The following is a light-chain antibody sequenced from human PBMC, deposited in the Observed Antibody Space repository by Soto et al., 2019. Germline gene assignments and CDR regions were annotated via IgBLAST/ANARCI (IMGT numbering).Light chain of an antibody. CDR1: QSVRRN. V-gene: IGKV3-15*01. Sequence: EIVMTQSPATLSVSPGERATLSCRASQSVRRNLPGYQQKPGQAPRLLIYGASTRVTGTPARFSGSGSGTEFTLTISSLQSEDFAVYYCQQYKNWPPWTFGQGTKVEIK. J-gene: IGKJ1*01. CDR2: GAS. CDR3: QQYKNWPPWT.